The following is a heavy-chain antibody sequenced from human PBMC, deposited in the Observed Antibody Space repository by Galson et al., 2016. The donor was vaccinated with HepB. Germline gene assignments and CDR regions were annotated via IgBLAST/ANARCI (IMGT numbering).Heavy chain of an antibody. CDR1: GGSFSGYY. V-gene: IGHV4-34*01. J-gene: IGHJ6*02. CDR3: ARDPMATRYYYYGMDV. Sequence: ETLSLTCAVYGGSFSGYYWSWICQPPGKGLEWIGEINHSGSTNYNPSLKSRVTISVDTSKNQFSLKLSSVTAADTAVYYCARDPMATRYYYYGMDVWGQGTTVTVSS. CDR2: INHSGST. D-gene: IGHD5-24*01.